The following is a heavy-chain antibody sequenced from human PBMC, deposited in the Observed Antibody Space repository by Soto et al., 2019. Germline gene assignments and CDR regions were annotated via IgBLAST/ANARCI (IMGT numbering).Heavy chain of an antibody. V-gene: IGHV3-30*03. CDR3: VRVGMIVNFFDY. CDR2: ISYDGSNK. Sequence: PVGSLRLSCAASGFTFSSYGMHWVRQAPGKGLEWVAVISYDGSNKYYADSVKGRFTISRDNSKNTLYLQMNSLRAEDTAVYYCVRVGMIVNFFDYWGQGTLVTVSS. CDR1: GFTFSSYG. D-gene: IGHD3-16*01. J-gene: IGHJ4*02.